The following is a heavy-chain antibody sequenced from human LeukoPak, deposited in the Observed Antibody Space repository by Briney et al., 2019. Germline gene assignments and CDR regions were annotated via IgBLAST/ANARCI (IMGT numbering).Heavy chain of an antibody. D-gene: IGHD1-26*01. CDR1: GGSISSSGYY. V-gene: IGHV4-39*01. CDR3: ARHEYSGSYYGLSWFDP. CDR2: IYYSGST. Sequence: SXXLSLTCPVSGGSISSSGYYWGWIRQPPGKGLEWIASIYYSGSTYYNPSLKSRVTISVDTSKNQLSLKLSSLTAADTAVYYCARHEYSGSYYGLSWFDPWGQGTLVTVSS. J-gene: IGHJ5*02.